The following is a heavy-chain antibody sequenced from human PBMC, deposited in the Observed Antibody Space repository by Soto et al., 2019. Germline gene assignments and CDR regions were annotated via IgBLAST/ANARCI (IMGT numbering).Heavy chain of an antibody. CDR2: ISSSSSYT. CDR3: ARSCGGDCSHPTVEHY. J-gene: IGHJ4*02. D-gene: IGHD2-21*01. Sequence: EVQLVESGGGLVKPGGSLRLSCAASEFALAGHMMNWVRQAPGKGLEWVSSISSSSSYTYYADSVKGRFTISRDDAKNSLFLQMNSLRAEDTAMYYCARSCGGDCSHPTVEHYWGQGTLVTVSS. CDR1: EFALAGHM. V-gene: IGHV3-21*01.